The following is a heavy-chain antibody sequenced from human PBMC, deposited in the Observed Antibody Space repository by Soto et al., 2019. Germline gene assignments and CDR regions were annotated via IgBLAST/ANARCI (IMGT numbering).Heavy chain of an antibody. V-gene: IGHV4-31*03. D-gene: IGHD3-16*02. CDR3: ARDNNKSKYRIQQDYYGMDV. CDR2: IYYSGST. J-gene: IGHJ6*02. CDR1: GGSISSGGYY. Sequence: ASEILSLTCTVSGGSISSGGYYWSWIRQHPGKGLEWIGYIYYSGSTYYNPSLKSRVTISVDTSKNQFSLKLSSVTAAGTAVYYCARDNNKSKYRIQQDYYGMDVWGQGTTVTVSS.